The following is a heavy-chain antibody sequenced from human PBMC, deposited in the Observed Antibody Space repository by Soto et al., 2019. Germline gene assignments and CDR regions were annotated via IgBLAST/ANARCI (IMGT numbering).Heavy chain of an antibody. CDR1: GFTFSGYS. J-gene: IGHJ3*01. V-gene: IGHV3-7*01. D-gene: IGHD3-22*01. Sequence: LRLSCAACGFTFSGYSMIRVRQSPGKGLEGVANIKQDGGEEDYVDSVKGRLTIPRDNAKNSLYLQMNSLRAEDTAVYYCARVYYDSRGPTKYRAFDFWGQGTMVTVSS. CDR2: IKQDGGEE. CDR3: ARVYYDSRGPTKYRAFDF.